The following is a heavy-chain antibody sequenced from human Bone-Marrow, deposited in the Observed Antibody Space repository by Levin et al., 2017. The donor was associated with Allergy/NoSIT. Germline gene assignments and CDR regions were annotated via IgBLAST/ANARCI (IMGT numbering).Heavy chain of an antibody. D-gene: IGHD2-2*01. CDR3: SADLPDSMPYCFDY. Sequence: GESLKISCVGSGFSFNGASVKWVRPAPGKGLEWLALRAANGATAYPAPVQGRFIISRDDSKNTFYLQMDSLKTEDTAVYYCSADLPDSMPYCFDYWGPGAVVTVSS. V-gene: IGHV3-15*01. J-gene: IGHJ4*02. CDR2: RAANGAT. CDR1: GFSFNGAS.